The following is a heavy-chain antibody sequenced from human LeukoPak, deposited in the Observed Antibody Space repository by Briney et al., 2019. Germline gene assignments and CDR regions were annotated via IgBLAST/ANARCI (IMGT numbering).Heavy chain of an antibody. Sequence: GGSLRLSCAASGFTFSDYNMNWIRQAPGKGLEWLSYISPNSIYTNYADSVEGRFTISRDNAYNSLYLQMNSLRADDTAVYYCARRGYCTGGTCYNPSPDYWGQGTLVSVSS. D-gene: IGHD2-15*01. CDR3: ARRGYCTGGTCYNPSPDY. V-gene: IGHV3-11*03. CDR2: ISPNSIYT. J-gene: IGHJ4*02. CDR1: GFTFSDYN.